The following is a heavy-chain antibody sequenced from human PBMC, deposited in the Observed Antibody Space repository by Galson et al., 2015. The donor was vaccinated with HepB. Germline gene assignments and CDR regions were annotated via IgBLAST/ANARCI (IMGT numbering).Heavy chain of an antibody. Sequence: SLRLSCAASGFSFSSHAMHWVRQAPGKGLEWVADIWSDGSNKYYGDSVRGRFTISRDQSKNTVYLQVNSLRAEDTAVYYCVRDGQSSSPYAFDIWGQGTMVAVSS. CDR3: VRDGQSSSPYAFDI. CDR1: GFSFSSHA. CDR2: IWSDGSNK. D-gene: IGHD2-2*01. V-gene: IGHV3-33*01. J-gene: IGHJ3*02.